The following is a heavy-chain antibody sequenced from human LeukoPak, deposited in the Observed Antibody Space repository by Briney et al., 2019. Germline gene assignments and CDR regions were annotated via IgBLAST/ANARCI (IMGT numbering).Heavy chain of an antibody. Sequence: GGSLRLSCAASGFTFSSYWMSWVRQAPGKGLEWVANIKQDGSEKYYVDSVKGRFTISRDNAKNSLYLQMNSLRAEDTAVYYCARLHNYDFWSGYLYYFDYWGQGTLVTASS. CDR3: ARLHNYDFWSGYLYYFDY. J-gene: IGHJ4*02. CDR2: IKQDGSEK. V-gene: IGHV3-7*01. CDR1: GFTFSSYW. D-gene: IGHD3-3*01.